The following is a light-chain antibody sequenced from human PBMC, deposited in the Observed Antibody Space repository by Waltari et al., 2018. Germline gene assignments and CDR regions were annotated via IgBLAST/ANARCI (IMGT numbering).Light chain of an antibody. CDR1: QSVTTN. CDR2: RAS. V-gene: IGKV3-15*01. J-gene: IGKJ2*01. Sequence: ETLMTQSPATLSVSPGERVTLSCRASQSVTTNLAWYQQKPGQAPRLLIYRASTRATGVPAMFSGGGSGTEFTLTINALQSEDFAVYYCHQYNNWPPNTFGQGTLLEIK. CDR3: HQYNNWPPNT.